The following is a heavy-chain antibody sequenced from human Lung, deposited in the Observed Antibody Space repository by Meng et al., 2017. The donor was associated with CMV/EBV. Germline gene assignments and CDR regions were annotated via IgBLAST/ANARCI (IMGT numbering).Heavy chain of an antibody. D-gene: IGHD3-3*01. J-gene: IGHJ4*02. CDR3: AGQLRFLEWLPWY. CDR2: IYYRGST. Sequence: SETLSLXCTVSGGSINSYYWSWIRQPPGNGLEWIGNIYYRGSTNYNPSFKSRVTISVDTSKSQFSLELSSVTAADTAVYYCAGQLRFLEWLPWYWCQGTLVTVSS. CDR1: GGSINSYY. V-gene: IGHV4-59*08.